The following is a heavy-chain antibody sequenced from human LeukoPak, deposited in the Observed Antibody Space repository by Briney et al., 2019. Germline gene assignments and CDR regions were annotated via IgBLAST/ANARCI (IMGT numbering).Heavy chain of an antibody. CDR1: GYTFTSYA. CDR3: ARGDLDTAMLWFDP. V-gene: IGHV1-3*01. J-gene: IGHJ5*02. CDR2: INAGNGNT. Sequence: ASVKVSCKASGYTFTSYAMHWVRQAPGQRLEWMGWINAGNGNTKYSQKFQGRVTITRDTSASTAYMELSSLRSEDTAVYYCARGDLDTAMLWFDPWGQGTLVTVSS. D-gene: IGHD5-18*01.